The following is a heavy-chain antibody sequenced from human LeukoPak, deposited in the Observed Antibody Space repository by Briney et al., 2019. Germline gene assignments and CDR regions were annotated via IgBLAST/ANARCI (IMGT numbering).Heavy chain of an antibody. J-gene: IGHJ3*02. D-gene: IGHD2-8*01. Sequence: SETLSLTCAVYGGSFSGYYWSWIRQPPGKGLGWIGEINYSGSTYYNPSLKSRVTISVDTSKNQFSLKLSSVTAADTAVYYCARYWTKLNAFDIWGQGTMVTVSS. V-gene: IGHV4-34*01. CDR2: INYSGST. CDR1: GGSFSGYY. CDR3: ARYWTKLNAFDI.